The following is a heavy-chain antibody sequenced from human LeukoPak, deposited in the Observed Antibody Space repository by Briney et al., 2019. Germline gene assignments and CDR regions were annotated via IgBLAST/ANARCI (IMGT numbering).Heavy chain of an antibody. Sequence: ASVKVSCKASGYTFTGYYMHWVRQAPGQGLEWTGWINPNSGGTNYAQKFQGRVTMTRDTSISTAYMELSRLRSDDTAVYYCARLEGATNDAFDIWGQGTMVTVSS. CDR2: INPNSGGT. J-gene: IGHJ3*02. CDR1: GYTFTGYY. D-gene: IGHD1-26*01. V-gene: IGHV1-2*02. CDR3: ARLEGATNDAFDI.